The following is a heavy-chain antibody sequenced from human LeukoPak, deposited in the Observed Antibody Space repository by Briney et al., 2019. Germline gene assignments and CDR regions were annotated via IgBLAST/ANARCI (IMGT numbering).Heavy chain of an antibody. V-gene: IGHV3-30*18. D-gene: IGHD5-12*01. J-gene: IGHJ4*02. CDR3: AKDWSSGYDLFY. Sequence: GGSLRLSCAASGFTFSIYGMHWVRQAPGKGLEWVAVISYDGSNKYYADSVKGRFTISRDNSKNTLYLQMNSLRAEDTAVYYCAKDWSSGYDLFYWGQGTLVTVSS. CDR2: ISYDGSNK. CDR1: GFTFSIYG.